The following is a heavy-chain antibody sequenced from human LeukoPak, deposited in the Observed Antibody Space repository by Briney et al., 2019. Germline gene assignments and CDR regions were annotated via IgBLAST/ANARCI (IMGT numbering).Heavy chain of an antibody. D-gene: IGHD6-19*01. CDR1: GYSFNTYW. CDR2: IYPGDSDT. J-gene: IGHJ4*02. Sequence: GESLKISCMGSGYSFNTYWIGWVRQRPGKGLEWMGVIYPGDSDTRYSPSFQGQVSISADKSISTAYLQWSSLKASDTAMYYCARVAVAGPVEFDYWGQGTLVSVFS. CDR3: ARVAVAGPVEFDY. V-gene: IGHV5-51*01.